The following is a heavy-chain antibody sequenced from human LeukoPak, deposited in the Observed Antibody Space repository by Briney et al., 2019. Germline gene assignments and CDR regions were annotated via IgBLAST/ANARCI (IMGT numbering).Heavy chain of an antibody. CDR3: AKGALLWSGYYNYFDY. V-gene: IGHV3-23*01. D-gene: IGHD3-3*01. J-gene: IGHJ4*02. CDR1: GFTFSSYA. Sequence: QAGGSLRLSCAASGFTFSSYAMSWVRQAPGKGLEWVSAISGSGGSTYYAASVKGRFTISRDNSKNTLYLQMNSLRAEDTAVYYCAKGALLWSGYYNYFDYWGQGTLVTVSS. CDR2: ISGSGGST.